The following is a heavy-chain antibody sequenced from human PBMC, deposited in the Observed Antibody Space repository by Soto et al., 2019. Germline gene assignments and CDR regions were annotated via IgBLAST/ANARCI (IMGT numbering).Heavy chain of an antibody. CDR1: GGSISSYY. D-gene: IGHD3-16*01. CDR3: ARSSYTSENYYYYGMDV. CDR2: IYTSGST. J-gene: IGHJ6*02. V-gene: IGHV4-4*07. Sequence: SETLSLTCTVSGGSISSYYWSWIRQPAGKGLEWIGRIYTSGSTNYNPSLKSRVTMSVDTSKNQFSLKLSSVTAADTAVYYCARSSYTSENYYYYGMDVSGQGTTVTVSS.